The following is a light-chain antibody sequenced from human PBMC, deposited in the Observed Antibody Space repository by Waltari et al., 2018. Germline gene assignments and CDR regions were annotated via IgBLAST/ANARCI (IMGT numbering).Light chain of an antibody. CDR2: RNN. CDR1: SSNIGTNC. CDR3: AAWDDSLSGYV. V-gene: IGLV1-47*01. J-gene: IGLJ1*01. Sequence: QSVVTQPPSASGTPGQRVTISCSGYSSNIGTNCVYWYQQLPGTAPKLLIYRNNERPPGVPDRFSGSKSGTSASLAISGLRSEDEADYYCAAWDDSLSGYVFGTGTKVTVL.